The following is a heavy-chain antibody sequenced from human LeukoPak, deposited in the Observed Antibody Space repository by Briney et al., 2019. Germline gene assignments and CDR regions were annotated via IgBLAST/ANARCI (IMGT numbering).Heavy chain of an antibody. CDR3: ARDEVYGEQYYFDY. Sequence: RGRSLRLSCAASRFPFSPYTMNCVHQPPRKALDLVSPISSSSTYRYYTDSVKGRFTISRYNVKNSLYLQMNSLRAEYTAVYYCARDEVYGEQYYFDYWCQGTLVTVSS. J-gene: IGHJ4*02. CDR2: ISSSSTYR. CDR1: RFPFSPYT. D-gene: IGHD4/OR15-4a*01. V-gene: IGHV3-21*01.